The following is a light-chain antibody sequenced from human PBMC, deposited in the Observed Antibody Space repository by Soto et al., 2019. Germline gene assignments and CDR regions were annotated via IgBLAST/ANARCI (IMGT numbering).Light chain of an antibody. CDR3: HQYDSSWT. Sequence: EIVLTQSPGTLSLSPGERATLSCRASQSVPSNFLAWYQQKPGQAPILLIYGVSRRATGIPDRFSGSGSGPDFTLTISSLEPEDFAVYYCHQYDSSWTFGQGTKVEIK. J-gene: IGKJ1*01. V-gene: IGKV3-20*01. CDR1: QSVPSNF. CDR2: GVS.